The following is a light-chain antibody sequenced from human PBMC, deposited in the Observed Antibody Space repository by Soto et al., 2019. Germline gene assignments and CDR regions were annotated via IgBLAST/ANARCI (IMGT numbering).Light chain of an antibody. CDR1: QRISIN. CDR3: QQHDDWPLT. V-gene: IGKV3-15*01. Sequence: EIVMTQSPATLSMSPGERATLSCRASQRISINLAWYQQKPGQAPRLLMYEASTRATGIPARFSGSGSGTEFTLSINSLQSEDSAVYYCQQHDDWPLTFGQGTKLEIK. CDR2: EAS. J-gene: IGKJ2*01.